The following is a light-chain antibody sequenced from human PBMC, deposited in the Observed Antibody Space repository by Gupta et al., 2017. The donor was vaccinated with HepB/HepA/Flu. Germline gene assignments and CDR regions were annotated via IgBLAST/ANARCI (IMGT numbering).Light chain of an antibody. J-gene: IGKJ1*01. CDR2: KAS. CDR3: QHYNSYPWT. V-gene: IGKV1-5*03. CDR1: QRISTW. Sequence: DIQLTQSPSTLSAPVGDTVTITCRASQRISTWLAWYQQKPGKAPKVLIFKASTLESGVPSRFSGSGAGTEFTLTISSLQPDDYATYYCQHYNSYPWTFGQGTKVEIK.